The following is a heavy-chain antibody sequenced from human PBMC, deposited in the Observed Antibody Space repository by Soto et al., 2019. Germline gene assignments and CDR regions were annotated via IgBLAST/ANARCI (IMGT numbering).Heavy chain of an antibody. CDR1: GCTFSNYW. CDR3: EREGFSSLGGTGMDL. J-gene: IGHJ6*02. CDR2: ISIDWIST. V-gene: IGHV3-74*01. Sequence: GGSIPLSCSASGCTFSNYWMHWVRQLPGKGPVWVSRISIDWISTRYADSVKGRLTVSRDNAKTTVYLEMKSLRAEDTALYYCEREGFSSLGGTGMDLWSLGITLAVS. D-gene: IGHD3-10*01.